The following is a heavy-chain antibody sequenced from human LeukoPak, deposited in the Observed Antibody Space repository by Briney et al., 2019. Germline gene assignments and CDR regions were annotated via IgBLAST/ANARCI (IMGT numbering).Heavy chain of an antibody. CDR1: GYTFTGYY. CDR3: ARQPDRDYDSSDYRFHY. J-gene: IGHJ4*02. Sequence: ASAKVSCKASGYTFTGYYIHWVRQAPGQGLEWMGWINPNSGGTNYAQKFQGRVTMTRDTSISTAYMELSRLRSDDTAVYYCARQPDRDYDSSDYRFHYWGQGALVTVSS. V-gene: IGHV1-2*02. D-gene: IGHD3-22*01. CDR2: INPNSGGT.